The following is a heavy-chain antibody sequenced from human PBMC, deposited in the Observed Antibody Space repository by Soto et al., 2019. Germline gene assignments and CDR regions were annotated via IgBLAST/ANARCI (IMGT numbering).Heavy chain of an antibody. CDR2: IHSDGSST. Sequence: EVQLVESGGGLVRPGGSLRLSCAASGFTFSYYWMHWVRQAPGKGLVWVSRIHSDGSSTTYADFVKGRFIISRDNARNTLNLQRISVRVKDTAVYYSARGDRGAFDHWGQGTVVTVSS. D-gene: IGHD1-26*01. CDR1: GFTFSYYW. V-gene: IGHV3-74*01. CDR3: ARGDRGAFDH. J-gene: IGHJ3*01.